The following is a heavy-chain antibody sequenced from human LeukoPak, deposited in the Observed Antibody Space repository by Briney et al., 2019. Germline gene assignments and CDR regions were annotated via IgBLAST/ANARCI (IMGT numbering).Heavy chain of an antibody. CDR1: GYTFTGYY. J-gene: IGHJ6*02. D-gene: IGHD3-10*01. Sequence: ASVKVSCEASGYTFTGYYMHWVRQAPGQGLEWMGWINPNSGGTNYAQKFQGRVTMTRDTSISTAYMELSRLRSDDTAVYYCARDSQELLPEIYYYYGMDVWGQGTTVTVSS. V-gene: IGHV1-2*02. CDR3: ARDSQELLPEIYYYYGMDV. CDR2: INPNSGGT.